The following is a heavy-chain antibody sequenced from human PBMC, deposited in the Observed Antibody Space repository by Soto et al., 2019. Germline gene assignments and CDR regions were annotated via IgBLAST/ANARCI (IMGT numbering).Heavy chain of an antibody. D-gene: IGHD3-16*01. J-gene: IGHJ4*02. CDR2: IGGTSGST. V-gene: IGHV3-23*01. CDR1: GFSFSSYV. CDR3: AKRRGEGYFDS. Sequence: EVQLLESGGGLVQPGGSLRLSCAASGFSFSSYVMGWVRQAPGKGLEWVSAIGGTSGSTYYADFVKGRFTISRDNSRNTAYLQMNSLRAEDTAGYYCAKRRGEGYFDSGGQGTLVTVSS.